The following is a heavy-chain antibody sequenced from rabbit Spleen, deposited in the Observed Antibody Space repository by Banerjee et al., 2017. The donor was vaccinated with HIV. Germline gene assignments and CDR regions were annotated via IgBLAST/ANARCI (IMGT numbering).Heavy chain of an antibody. CDR1: GFSFSDRDV. CDR3: ARDTGSSFSSYGMDL. CDR2: INTATGKP. Sequence: QEQLEESGGGLVKPEGSLTLTCKASGFSFSDRDVMCWVRQAPGKGLEWIACINTATGKPVYATWAKGRVTISRTSSTTVTLRMTSLTAADTATYFCARDTGSSFSSYGMDLWGPGTLVTVS. V-gene: IGHV1S45*01. D-gene: IGHD8-1*01. J-gene: IGHJ6*01.